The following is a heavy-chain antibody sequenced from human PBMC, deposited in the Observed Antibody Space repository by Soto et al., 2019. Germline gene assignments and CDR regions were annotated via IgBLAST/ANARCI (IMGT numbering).Heavy chain of an antibody. D-gene: IGHD2-21*02. Sequence: QITLKESGPTLVKPTQTLTLTCTFSGFSLSTSGVGVGWIRQPPGKALEWLALIYWDDDKRYSPSLKSRLTITKDTSKNQVVLTMTNMDPVDTATYYCAHPQAGGPLLYYFDYWGQGSLVTVSS. CDR3: AHPQAGGPLLYYFDY. V-gene: IGHV2-5*02. CDR1: GFSLSTSGVG. CDR2: IYWDDDK. J-gene: IGHJ4*02.